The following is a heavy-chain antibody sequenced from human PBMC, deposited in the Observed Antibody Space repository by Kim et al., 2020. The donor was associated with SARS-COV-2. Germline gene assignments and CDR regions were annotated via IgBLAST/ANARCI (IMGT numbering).Heavy chain of an antibody. CDR3: ARDILGTWFDP. D-gene: IGHD7-27*01. J-gene: IGHJ5*02. CDR2: IKQDGSEK. Sequence: GGSLRLSCVASGFTFSSYAMSWVRQAPGKGLEWVANIKQDGSEKYYIDSVKGRITISRDNAKNLMYLQMSGLRAEDTAVYYCARDILGTWFDPWGQGTLV. CDR1: GFTFSSYA. V-gene: IGHV3-7*01.